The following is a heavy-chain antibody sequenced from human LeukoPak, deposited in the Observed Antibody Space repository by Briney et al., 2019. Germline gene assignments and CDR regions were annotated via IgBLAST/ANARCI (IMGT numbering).Heavy chain of an antibody. CDR2: IFYSGST. D-gene: IGHD3-16*01. J-gene: IGHJ4*02. CDR3: AKFTTGGTYVFDY. CDR1: SGSISTSNYY. Sequence: ETLSLTCTVSSGSISTSNYYWGWVRQPPGKALEWIGNIFYSGSTYYSPSLKSRVTISLDTSRNQFSLKLNSVTAADTAVYYCAKFTTGGTYVFDYWGQGTLVTVSS. V-gene: IGHV4-39*07.